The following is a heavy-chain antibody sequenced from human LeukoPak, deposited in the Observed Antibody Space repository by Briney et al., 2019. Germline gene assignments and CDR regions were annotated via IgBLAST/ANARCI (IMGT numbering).Heavy chain of an antibody. CDR2: IYHSGST. Sequence: TGTLSLTCAVSGGSICCSNWWRCVRQPPGKGLEWLGEIYHSGSTNYNPSLKSRFTISVDKSNNQFSLKLSSVTAADTAVYYCAREKEGSRALDIWGQGTMVTVSS. D-gene: IGHD5/OR15-5a*01. CDR3: AREKEGSRALDI. V-gene: IGHV4-4*02. CDR1: GGSICCSNW. J-gene: IGHJ3*02.